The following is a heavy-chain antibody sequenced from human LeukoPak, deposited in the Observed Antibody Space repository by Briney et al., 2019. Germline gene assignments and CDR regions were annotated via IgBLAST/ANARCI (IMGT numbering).Heavy chain of an antibody. V-gene: IGHV3-7*01. Sequence: GGSLRLSCVVSGFTVSSNYMNWVRQAPGKGLEWVANIKQDGSEKYYVDSVKGRFTISRDNAKNSLYLQMNSLRAEDTAVYYCARETTMIVVVITPTYYFDYWGQGTLVTVSS. CDR1: GFTVSSNY. D-gene: IGHD3-22*01. J-gene: IGHJ4*02. CDR2: IKQDGSEK. CDR3: ARETTMIVVVITPTYYFDY.